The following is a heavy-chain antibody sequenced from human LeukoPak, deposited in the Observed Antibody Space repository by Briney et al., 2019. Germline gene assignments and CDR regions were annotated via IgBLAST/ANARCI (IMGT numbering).Heavy chain of an antibody. J-gene: IGHJ4*02. CDR2: IRPHTGET. CDR3: ARVGDYGDLFDY. Sequence: ASVKVSCKASGYNFPSYGINWVRQAPGQGLEWMGWIRPHTGETNSAQRFQDRVTMTTDTSTTTAYMELRSLRFDDTAVYYCARVGDYGDLFDYWGQGTLVTVSS. V-gene: IGHV1-18*01. D-gene: IGHD4-17*01. CDR1: GYNFPSYG.